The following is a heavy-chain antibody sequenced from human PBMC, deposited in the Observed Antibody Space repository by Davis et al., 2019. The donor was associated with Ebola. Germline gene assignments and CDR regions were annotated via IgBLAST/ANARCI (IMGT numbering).Heavy chain of an antibody. V-gene: IGHV4-31*03. CDR1: GGSISSGGYY. D-gene: IGHD1-26*01. J-gene: IGHJ4*01. CDR3: ARDFSGSYTFDY. CDR2: IHHGGST. Sequence: SETLSLTCTVSGGSISSGGYYWNWIRQHPGKGLEWIGYIHHGGSTYYNPSLKSRVSISIDTSKNHFSLKLNSVTTADTAVYYCARDFSGSYTFDYWGHGTLVTVSS.